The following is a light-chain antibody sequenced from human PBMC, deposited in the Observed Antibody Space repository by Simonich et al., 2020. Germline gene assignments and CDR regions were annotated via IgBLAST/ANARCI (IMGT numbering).Light chain of an antibody. J-gene: IGKJ5*01. CDR1: QSVLYSSNNKKY. CDR2: WAS. CDR3: QQYYSTPIT. Sequence: DIVMTQSPDSLAVSLGERATINCKSSQSVLYSSNNKKYLAWDQQKPGQPPKLLIYWASTRESGVPNRFSGSGSGTDYTLTISSLQAEDVAVYYCQQYYSTPITFGQGTRLEMK. V-gene: IGKV4-1*01.